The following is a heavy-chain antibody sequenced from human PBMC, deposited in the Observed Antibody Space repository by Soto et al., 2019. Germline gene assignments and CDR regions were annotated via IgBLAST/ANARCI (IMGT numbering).Heavy chain of an antibody. Sequence: GGSLRLSCASSGFTFDDYTMHWVRQAPGKGLEWVSYISSSSSTIYYADSVKGRFTISRDNAKNSLYLQMNSLRAEDTAVYYCARDLGSSWYPEYFQHWGQGTLVTVSS. CDR3: ARDLGSSWYPEYFQH. CDR1: GFTFDDYT. CDR2: ISSSSSTI. J-gene: IGHJ1*01. V-gene: IGHV3-48*01. D-gene: IGHD6-13*01.